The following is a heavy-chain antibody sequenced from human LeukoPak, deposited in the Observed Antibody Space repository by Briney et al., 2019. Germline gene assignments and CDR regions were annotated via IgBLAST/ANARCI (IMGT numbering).Heavy chain of an antibody. CDR1: GGSISSYY. V-gene: IGHV4-59*01. CDR2: IYYSGGT. D-gene: IGHD2-21*02. CDR3: ALCGGDCLYDAFDI. Sequence: PSETLSLTCTVSGGSISSYYWSWIRQPPGKGLEWIGYIYYSGGTNYNPSLKSRVTISVDTSKNQFSLKLSSVTAADTAVYYCALCGGDCLYDAFDIWGQGTMVTVSS. J-gene: IGHJ3*02.